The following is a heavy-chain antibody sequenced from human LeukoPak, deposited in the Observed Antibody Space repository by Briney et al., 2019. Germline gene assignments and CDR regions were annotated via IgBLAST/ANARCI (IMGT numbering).Heavy chain of an antibody. J-gene: IGHJ6*02. CDR2: IIPIFGTA. CDR3: ARIPRITMVRGLYYYGMDV. V-gene: IGHV1-69*13. Sequence: GASVKVSCKASGGTFSSYAISWVRQAPGQGLEWMGGIIPIFGTANYAQKFQGRVTITADESTSTAYMELSSLRSEDTAVYYCARIPRITMVRGLYYYGMDVWGQGTLVTVSS. D-gene: IGHD3-10*01. CDR1: GGTFSSYA.